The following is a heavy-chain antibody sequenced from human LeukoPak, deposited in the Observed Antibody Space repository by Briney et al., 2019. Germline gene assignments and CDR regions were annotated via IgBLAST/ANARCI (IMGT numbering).Heavy chain of an antibody. J-gene: IGHJ4*02. D-gene: IGHD1-7*01. V-gene: IGHV4-39*01. Sequence: PSETLSLTCSVSGGSISSSGYYWGWIRQPPGRGLEWIGNIYYSGSTYYNPSLKSRVTISVDTSKNQFSLKLSSVTAADTAVYYCARLVVTGTTIKHWGQGTLVTVSS. CDR1: GGSISSSGYY. CDR3: ARLVVTGTTIKH. CDR2: IYYSGST.